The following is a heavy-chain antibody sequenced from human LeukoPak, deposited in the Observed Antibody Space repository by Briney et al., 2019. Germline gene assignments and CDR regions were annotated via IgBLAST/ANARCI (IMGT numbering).Heavy chain of an antibody. CDR3: ARGYGPFDP. D-gene: IGHD5-12*01. Sequence: SQTLSLTCTVSGGSITSSGHYWSWIRQLPGKGLEWIGYIYYTGSTYYNPSLKSRLTISEDTSKNQFSLKLISVTAADTAVYYCARGYGPFDPWGQGTLVTVSS. CDR2: IYYTGST. CDR1: GGSITSSGHY. J-gene: IGHJ5*02. V-gene: IGHV4-31*03.